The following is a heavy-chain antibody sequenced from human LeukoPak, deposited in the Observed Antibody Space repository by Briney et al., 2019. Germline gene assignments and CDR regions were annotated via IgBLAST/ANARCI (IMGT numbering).Heavy chain of an antibody. J-gene: IGHJ4*02. CDR2: INPNTGGT. D-gene: IGHD3-22*01. Sequence: GASVKVSCKASGYTFTGYYIHWVRQAPGQGREWMGWINPNTGGTNYAQKFQGRVTMTRDTSISTANMELSRLRSDDTAVYFCATSIGDYYDSSALDYWGQGTLVTVSS. V-gene: IGHV1-2*02. CDR1: GYTFTGYY. CDR3: ATSIGDYYDSSALDY.